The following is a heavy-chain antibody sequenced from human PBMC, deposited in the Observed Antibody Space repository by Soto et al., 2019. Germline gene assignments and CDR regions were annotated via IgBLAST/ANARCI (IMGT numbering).Heavy chain of an antibody. J-gene: IGHJ4*02. V-gene: IGHV3-7*04. CDR2: IRQDGNEI. CDR3: TRPLGYCSGGSCFPFDL. Sequence: SCAASGFIFSNFWMTWVRQAPGKGLEWVANIRQDGNEIYYVDSVKGRFTISRDNAKNLVDLQMNSLRVEDTAIYYCTRPLGYCSGGSCFPFDLWGQGTLVTVSS. D-gene: IGHD2-15*01. CDR1: GFIFSNFW.